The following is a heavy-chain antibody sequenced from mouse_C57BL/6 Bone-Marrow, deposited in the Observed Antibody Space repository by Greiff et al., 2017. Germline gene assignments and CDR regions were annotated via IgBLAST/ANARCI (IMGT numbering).Heavy chain of an antibody. D-gene: IGHD2-10*01. V-gene: IGHV3-1*01. J-gene: IGHJ3*01. CDR3: ARRFSLLACFAY. CDR1: GYSITSGYD. Sequence: EVKLQESGPGMVKPSQSLSLTCTVTGYSITSGYDWHWIRHFPGNKLEWMGYISYSGSTNYNPSLPSRISITHDTSKNHFFLKVNTVTTEDTATYDCARRFSLLACFAYWGQGTLVTVSA. CDR2: ISYSGST.